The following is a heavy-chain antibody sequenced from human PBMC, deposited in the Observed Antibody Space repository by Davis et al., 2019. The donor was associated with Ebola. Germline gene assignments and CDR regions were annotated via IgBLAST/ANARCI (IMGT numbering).Heavy chain of an antibody. CDR1: GYSFTTYG. J-gene: IGHJ4*02. CDR2: ISAFKGKT. Sequence: ASVKVSCKASGYSFTTYGISWVRQAPGQGLEWMGWISAFKGKTHYAQKFQGRITMTTDTSTSTAYMELKSLRSDDTAVYYCARSTYDILIDFDFWGQGTLVTVSS. D-gene: IGHD3-9*01. CDR3: ARSTYDILIDFDF. V-gene: IGHV1-18*04.